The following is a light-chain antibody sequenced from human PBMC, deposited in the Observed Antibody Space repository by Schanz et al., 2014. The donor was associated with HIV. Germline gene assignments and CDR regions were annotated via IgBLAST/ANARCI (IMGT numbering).Light chain of an antibody. J-gene: IGLJ1*01. Sequence: QSVLTQPPSVSGAPGQRVTISCTGSSSNLGAGYEVHWYRQLPGTAPKLLIYGNNNRPSGVPDRFSGSKSGTSASLAISGLRSEDEADYYCSSCPRGNTYVFGSGTKLTVL. CDR3: SSCPRGNTYV. CDR2: GNN. V-gene: IGLV1-40*01. CDR1: SSNLGAGYE.